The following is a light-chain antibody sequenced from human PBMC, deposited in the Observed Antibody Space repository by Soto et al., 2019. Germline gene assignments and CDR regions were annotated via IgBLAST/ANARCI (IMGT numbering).Light chain of an antibody. V-gene: IGKV3-15*01. Sequence: EIVITQSPSTLSVSPGERATLSCRASRSISYNLAWYQQKPGQAPRVLIYSASTRATGIPARFSGGGSGTDFTLTITGVQAEDVAVYYCQQYNNWPPYTFGQGTRLEIK. J-gene: IGKJ5*01. CDR1: RSISYN. CDR2: SAS. CDR3: QQYNNWPPYT.